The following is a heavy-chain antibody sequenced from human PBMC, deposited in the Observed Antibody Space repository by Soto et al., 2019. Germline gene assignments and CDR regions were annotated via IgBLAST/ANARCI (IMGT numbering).Heavy chain of an antibody. CDR1: GFTFSSYG. J-gene: IGHJ4*02. D-gene: IGHD3-10*01. CDR2: ISDDGSNK. CDR3: AKDQPSGALDY. Sequence: QVQLVESGGGVVQPGRSLRLSCAASGFTFSSYGMHWVRQAPGKGLEWVAVISDDGSNKYYADSLKGRFTISRDNSKNTLYLQMNSLRAEDTAVYYCAKDQPSGALDYWGQGTLVTVSS. V-gene: IGHV3-30*18.